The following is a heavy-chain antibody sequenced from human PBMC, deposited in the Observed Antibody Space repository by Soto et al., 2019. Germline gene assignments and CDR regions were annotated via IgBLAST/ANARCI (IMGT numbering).Heavy chain of an antibody. CDR3: ARTFWYSSGWYYFDY. Sequence: GVPVKVSCKASGYTFTRYAMHWVRQAPGQRLEWMGWINAGNGNTKYSQKFQGRVTITRDTSASTAYMELSSLRSEDTAVYYCARTFWYSSGWYYFDYWGQGTLVTVSS. CDR1: GYTFTRYA. J-gene: IGHJ4*02. CDR2: INAGNGNT. D-gene: IGHD6-19*01. V-gene: IGHV1-3*01.